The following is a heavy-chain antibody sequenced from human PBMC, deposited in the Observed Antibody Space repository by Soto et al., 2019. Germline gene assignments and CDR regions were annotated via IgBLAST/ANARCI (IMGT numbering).Heavy chain of an antibody. CDR1: GYTFTNHW. D-gene: IGHD3-10*01. J-gene: IGHJ6*02. Sequence: LQISCKGSGYTFTNHWIAWVRQMPGKGLEWMGIIYPADSDTRYSPSFQGQVTISADKSITTAYLQWSSLKASDTAIYYCARLRTGSGYYYYGMDVWGQGTTVTVSS. CDR2: IYPADSDT. CDR3: ARLRTGSGYYYYGMDV. V-gene: IGHV5-51*01.